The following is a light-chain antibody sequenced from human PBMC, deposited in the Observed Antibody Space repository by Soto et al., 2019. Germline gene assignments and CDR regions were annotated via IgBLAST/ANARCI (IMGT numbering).Light chain of an antibody. CDR2: DVS. CDR3: ISYAGSSIWV. J-gene: IGLJ3*02. CDR1: SSDVGAYNY. V-gene: IGLV2-8*01. Sequence: QSVLTQPPSASGSPGQSVTISCTGTSSDVGAYNYVSWYQQHPGKAPKLMIYDVSKRPSGVPDRFSGSKSGNTASLTVSGLQAEDEADCYRISYAGSSIWVFGGGTKVTVL.